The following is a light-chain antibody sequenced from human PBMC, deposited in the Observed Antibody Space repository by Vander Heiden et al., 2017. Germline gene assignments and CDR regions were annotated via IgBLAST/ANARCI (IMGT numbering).Light chain of an antibody. CDR2: AAS. CDR1: QGISSY. CDR3: QQLNSYPPST. V-gene: IGKV1-9*01. Sequence: LTWPPSFLSASVGDRVTITCRASQGISSYLAWYQQKPGKAPKLLIYAASTLQSGVPAGFSGSGSGTEFTLTISSLQPEDLATDYCQQLNSYPPSTFGQGTRLEIK. J-gene: IGKJ5*01.